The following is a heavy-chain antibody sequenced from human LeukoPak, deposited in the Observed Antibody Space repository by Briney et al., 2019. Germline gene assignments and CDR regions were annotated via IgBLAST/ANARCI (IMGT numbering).Heavy chain of an antibody. CDR1: GGTFSIYA. V-gene: IGHV1-69*13. CDR3: ARGRKAKKCGGDCSVPIDY. D-gene: IGHD2-21*01. J-gene: IGHJ4*02. CDR2: IIPIFGTA. Sequence: SVKVSCKASGGTFSIYAISWVRQAPGQGVEWMGGIIPIFGTANYAQKFQGRVTITADESTSTAYMELSSLRSEDTAVYYCARGRKAKKCGGDCSVPIDYWGQGTLVTVSS.